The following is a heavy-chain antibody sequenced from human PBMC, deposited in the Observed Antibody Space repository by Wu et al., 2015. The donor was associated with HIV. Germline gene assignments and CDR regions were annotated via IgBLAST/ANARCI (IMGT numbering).Heavy chain of an antibody. D-gene: IGHD2-15*01. J-gene: IGHJ6*03. CDR3: ARGSYYYYYMDV. V-gene: IGHV1-18*01. CDR1: GYTFTTYA. Sequence: QVQLVQSGGEVKKPGDSVKVSCKASGYTFTTYAISWVRQAPGQGLEWMGWISTYNGKTDYTQKVQGRVTLTTDTSTSTAYMELRSLTSDDTAMYYCARGSYYYYYMDVWGKGTTVTVSS. CDR2: ISTYNGKT.